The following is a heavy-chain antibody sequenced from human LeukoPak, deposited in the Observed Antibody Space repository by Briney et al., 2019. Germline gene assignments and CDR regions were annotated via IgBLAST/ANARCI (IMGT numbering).Heavy chain of an antibody. CDR2: ISGGGANA. Sequence: GGSLRLSCAASGFPLRSYAMNWVRQAPGKGLGWVSVISGGGANAHYADSVKGRFTISRDNSKSTVFLQMNSLRVEDTAVYYCAKSRRGVIIDESDYWGQGTLVTVSS. D-gene: IGHD3-10*01. J-gene: IGHJ4*02. V-gene: IGHV3-23*01. CDR1: GFPLRSYA. CDR3: AKSRRGVIIDESDY.